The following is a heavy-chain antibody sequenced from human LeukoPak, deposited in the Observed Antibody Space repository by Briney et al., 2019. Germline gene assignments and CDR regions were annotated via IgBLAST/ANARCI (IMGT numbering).Heavy chain of an antibody. Sequence: SVTVSFKASGGTFSSYAISWVRQAPGQGVEWKGGIIPIFGSANYAQKFQGRVTITADKSTSTSYMELRSLRSDDTAVYYCASYYYDSSGYRRFDYWGQGTLVTVSS. CDR2: IIPIFGSA. V-gene: IGHV1-69*06. D-gene: IGHD3-22*01. J-gene: IGHJ4*02. CDR1: GGTFSSYA. CDR3: ASYYYDSSGYRRFDY.